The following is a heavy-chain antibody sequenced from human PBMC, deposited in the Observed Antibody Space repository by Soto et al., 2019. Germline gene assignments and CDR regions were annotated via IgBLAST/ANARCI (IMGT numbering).Heavy chain of an antibody. V-gene: IGHV4-59*01. J-gene: IGHJ1*01. Sequence: SETLSLTCTVSGGSISSYYWSWIRQPPGKGLEWIGYIYYSGSTNYNPSLKSRVTISVATSKNQFSLKLSSVTAADTAVYYCARGRGYCSSTSCYGEYFQHWGQGTLVTVSS. CDR1: GGSISSYY. D-gene: IGHD2-2*01. CDR2: IYYSGST. CDR3: ARGRGYCSSTSCYGEYFQH.